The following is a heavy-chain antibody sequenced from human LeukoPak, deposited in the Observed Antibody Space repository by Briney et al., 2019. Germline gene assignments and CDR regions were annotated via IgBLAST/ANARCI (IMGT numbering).Heavy chain of an antibody. CDR1: GGSISSSDYY. CDR2: IHYSGST. D-gene: IGHD5-24*01. J-gene: IGHJ3*02. V-gene: IGHV4-39*07. CDR3: ARDPPYTITADAFDI. Sequence: SETLSLTCTVSGGSISSSDYYWGWIRQPPGKGLEWIGSIHYSGSTFYNPSLKSRATILADTSKNQFSLRLSSVTAADTAVYYCARDPPYTITADAFDIWGQGTMVSVSS.